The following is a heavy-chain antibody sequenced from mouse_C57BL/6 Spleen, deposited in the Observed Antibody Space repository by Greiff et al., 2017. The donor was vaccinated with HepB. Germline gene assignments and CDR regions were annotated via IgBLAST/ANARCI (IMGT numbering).Heavy chain of an antibody. J-gene: IGHJ4*01. CDR3: ARIYYGNYGYAMDY. CDR2: IWSGGST. D-gene: IGHD2-1*01. V-gene: IGHV2-2*01. CDR1: GFSLTSYG. Sequence: QVQLQQSGPGLVQPSQSLSITCTVSGFSLTSYGVHWVRQSPGKGLEWLGVIWSGGSTDYNAAFISRLSISKDNSKSQVFFKMNSLQADDTAIYYCARIYYGNYGYAMDYWGQGTSVTVSS.